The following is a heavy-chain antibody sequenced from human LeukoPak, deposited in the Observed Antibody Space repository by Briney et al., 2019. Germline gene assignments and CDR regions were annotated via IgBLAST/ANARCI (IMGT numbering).Heavy chain of an antibody. CDR2: IKQDGSEK. CDR3: ARPYYDSSGSHFDY. Sequence: GGSLRLSCAASGFTFSSYWMSWVRQAPGKGLEWVANIKQDGSEKYYVDSVKGRFTISRDNAKNLLYLQMNSLRAEDTAVYYCARPYYDSSGSHFDYWGQGTLVTVSS. CDR1: GFTFSSYW. V-gene: IGHV3-7*01. J-gene: IGHJ4*02. D-gene: IGHD3-22*01.